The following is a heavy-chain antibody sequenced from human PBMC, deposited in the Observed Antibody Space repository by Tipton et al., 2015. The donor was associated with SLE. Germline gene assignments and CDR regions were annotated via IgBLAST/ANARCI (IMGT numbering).Heavy chain of an antibody. D-gene: IGHD3-22*01. Sequence: GLVKPSETLSLTCTVSGGSISSYYWSWIRQPPGKGLEWIGYIYYSGSTNYNPSLKSRVTISVDTSKNQFSLKLSSVTAADTAVYYCVRGGYFNWFDPWGQGTLVTVSS. CDR1: GGSISSYY. J-gene: IGHJ5*02. CDR2: IYYSGST. V-gene: IGHV4-59*01. CDR3: VRGGYFNWFDP.